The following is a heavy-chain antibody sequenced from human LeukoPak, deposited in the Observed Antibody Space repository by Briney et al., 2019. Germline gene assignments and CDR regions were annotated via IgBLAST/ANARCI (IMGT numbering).Heavy chain of an antibody. CDR3: ARGVQGYCSGGSCYSGDEYFDY. J-gene: IGHJ4*02. CDR2: ISSSGSTI. D-gene: IGHD2-15*01. Sequence: GGSLRLSCAASGFTFSRYEMNWVRQAPGKGLEWVSYISSSGSTIYYADSVKGRFTISRDNAKNSLYLQMNSLRAEDTAVYYCARGVQGYCSGGSCYSGDEYFDYWGQGTLVTVSS. CDR1: GFTFSRYE. V-gene: IGHV3-48*03.